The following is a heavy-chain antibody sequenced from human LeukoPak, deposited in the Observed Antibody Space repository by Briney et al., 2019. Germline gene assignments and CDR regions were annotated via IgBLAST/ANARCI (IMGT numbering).Heavy chain of an antibody. D-gene: IGHD6-13*01. CDR3: AKASRPYSSSWYDYYGMDV. V-gene: IGHV3-9*01. J-gene: IGHJ6*02. CDR1: RFTFYDYA. Sequence: PGSSVTLSCAAWRFTFYDYAMHCLPHAPGGALEGVSGISWKNGNIVYADSVKGRFTTSRDNAKNSLYLQMNSLRAEDTALYYCAKASRPYSSSWYDYYGMDVWGQGTTVTVSS. CDR2: ISWKNGNI.